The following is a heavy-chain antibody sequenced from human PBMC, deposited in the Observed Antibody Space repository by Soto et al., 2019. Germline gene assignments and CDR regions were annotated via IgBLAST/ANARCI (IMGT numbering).Heavy chain of an antibody. J-gene: IGHJ4*02. CDR1: GFRFSSYA. CDR3: AKIAVIRQYYNY. CDR2: ISANGGNT. D-gene: IGHD2-21*01. Sequence: PGGSLRLSCAASGFRFSSYAMAWVRQAPGRGLEWVSTISANGGNTYYADSVKGRFTISRDNSRNTVYLQMNSLRVEDTAIYYCAKIAVIRQYYNYWGLGTLVTVSS. V-gene: IGHV3-23*01.